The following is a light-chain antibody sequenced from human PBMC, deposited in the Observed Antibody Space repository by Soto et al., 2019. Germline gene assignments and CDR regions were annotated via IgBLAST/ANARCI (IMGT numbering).Light chain of an antibody. CDR1: QNINNW. Sequence: DIQATQSPSTLSASVGDRVTITCRASQNINNWLAWYQQKPGKAPKFLIYDVSSFESGVPSRFSGSGSGTEFTLTISSLQPDDSATYYCQQYSSYPLTFGQGTKLEI. V-gene: IGKV1-5*01. CDR2: DVS. J-gene: IGKJ2*01. CDR3: QQYSSYPLT.